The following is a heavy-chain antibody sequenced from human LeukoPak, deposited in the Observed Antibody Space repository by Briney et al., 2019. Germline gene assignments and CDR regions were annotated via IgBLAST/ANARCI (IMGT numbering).Heavy chain of an antibody. CDR1: DDFITAYY. D-gene: IGHD7-27*01. J-gene: IGHJ4*02. V-gene: IGHV4-59*01. Sequence: PSETLSLTCTVSDDFITAYYWSWIRQPPGKGLEWIGYVYYTGSTEYNPSLRSRVTISLDLSKHQFSLNLTSVTAADTAAYHCASNTGTVFDYWGQGALVTVSS. CDR2: VYYTGST. CDR3: ASNTGTVFDY.